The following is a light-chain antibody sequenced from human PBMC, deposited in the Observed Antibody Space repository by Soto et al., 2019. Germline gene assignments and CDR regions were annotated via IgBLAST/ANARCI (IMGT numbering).Light chain of an antibody. CDR3: QQYAGSPRT. CDR1: QNLGTLY. J-gene: IGKJ1*01. CDR2: SAS. V-gene: IGKV3-20*01. Sequence: EIVLTQSPGTVSLSPGERGTLSCRASQNLGTLYLAWFQQKSGQAPRLLIYSASRRATGIPDRFTGSGSGTDFTLTINRVEPEDFAVYFCQQYAGSPRTVGQGTKVDIK.